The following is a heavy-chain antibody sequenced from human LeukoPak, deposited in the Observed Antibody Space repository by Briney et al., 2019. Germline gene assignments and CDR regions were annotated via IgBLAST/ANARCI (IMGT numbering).Heavy chain of an antibody. CDR2: IIPIFGTA. CDR1: GGTFSSYA. D-gene: IGHD6-13*01. CDR3: ARELRQQLAYYFDY. J-gene: IGHJ4*02. Sequence: ASVKVSCKASGGTFSSYAISWERQAPGQGLEWMGGIIPIFGTANYAQKFQGRVTITADESTSTAYMELSSLRSEDTAVYYCARELRQQLAYYFDYWGQGTLVTVSS. V-gene: IGHV1-69*13.